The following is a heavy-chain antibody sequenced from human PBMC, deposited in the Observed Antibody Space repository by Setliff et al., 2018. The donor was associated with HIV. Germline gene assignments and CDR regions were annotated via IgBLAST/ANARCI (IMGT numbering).Heavy chain of an antibody. D-gene: IGHD6-6*01. CDR3: VRDGKIGARLDY. V-gene: IGHV3-30*04. J-gene: IGHJ4*02. CDR1: GFTFSASP. Sequence: LRLSCEASGFTFSASPIHWVRQAPGKGLEWAAVISYDGRNKFYIDSVKGRFTLSRDNSKNTAYLQMNSLRPEDTGVYYCVRDGKIGARLDYWGPGTQVTVSS. CDR2: ISYDGRNK.